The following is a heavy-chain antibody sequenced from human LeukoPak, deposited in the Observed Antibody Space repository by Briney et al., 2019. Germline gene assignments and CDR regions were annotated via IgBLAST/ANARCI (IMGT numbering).Heavy chain of an antibody. J-gene: IGHJ3*02. V-gene: IGHV3-9*01. Sequence: GGSLRLSCAASGFPFDDYAMHWVRQAPGKGLEWVSGISWNSGSIGYADSVKGRFTISKDNAKNSLYLQMNSLRAEDTAWYYCAKGVLGAFDIWGQGTMVTVSS. D-gene: IGHD4/OR15-4a*01. CDR2: ISWNSGSI. CDR1: GFPFDDYA. CDR3: AKGVLGAFDI.